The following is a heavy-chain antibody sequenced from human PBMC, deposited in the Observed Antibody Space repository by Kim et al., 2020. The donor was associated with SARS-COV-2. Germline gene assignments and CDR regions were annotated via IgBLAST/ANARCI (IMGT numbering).Heavy chain of an antibody. CDR3: ARGPRNYGFDY. CDR1: GHTFSSYD. CDR2: MNPNNGNT. D-gene: IGHD3-16*01. V-gene: IGHV1-8*01. J-gene: IGHJ4*02. Sequence: ASVKVSCKASGHTFSSYDINWVRQATGQGFEWLGWMNPNNGNTGYAQKFQGRVTMTRDTPISTAYMELSSLRSEDTAVYYCARGPRNYGFDYWGQGTLVTVSS.